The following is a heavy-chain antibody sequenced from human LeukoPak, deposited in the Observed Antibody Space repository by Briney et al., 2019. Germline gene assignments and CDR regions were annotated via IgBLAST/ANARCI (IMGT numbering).Heavy chain of an antibody. V-gene: IGHV3-66*02. Sequence: GGSLRLSCAASGFTVGTNYINWVRQAPGKGLEWVSVIHSGGGTDYAESVKGRFTISRDTSKNTVFLQMNSPRVEDTAVYFCARLRGYATYYFDYWGRGTLVTVSS. J-gene: IGHJ4*02. CDR3: ARLRGYATYYFDY. D-gene: IGHD3-16*01. CDR2: IHSGGGT. CDR1: GFTVGTNY.